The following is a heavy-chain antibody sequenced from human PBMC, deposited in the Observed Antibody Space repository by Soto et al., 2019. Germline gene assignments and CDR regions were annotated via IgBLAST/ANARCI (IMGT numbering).Heavy chain of an antibody. D-gene: IGHD3-22*01. CDR2: ISAHTGSS. Sequence: QVQLVQSGAEVKKPGASVKVSCKASGYTFTSSGMSWVRQAPGQGLEWMGWISAHTGSSEYAQRFQGRVTMTTDRSTSTAYMELRSLRSDDTAVDYCARAFFYQGSDSRGYSFDAFDFWGPGTLVTVSS. CDR3: ARAFFYQGSDSRGYSFDAFDF. CDR1: GYTFTSSG. V-gene: IGHV1-18*01. J-gene: IGHJ3*01.